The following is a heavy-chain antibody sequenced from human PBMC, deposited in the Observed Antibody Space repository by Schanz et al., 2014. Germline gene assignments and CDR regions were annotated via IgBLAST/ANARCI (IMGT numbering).Heavy chain of an antibody. V-gene: IGHV3-74*01. CDR1: GFTFSAYY. J-gene: IGHJ4*02. Sequence: EVHLVESGGGLVQPGGSLRLSCAASGFTFSAYYMDWVRQAPGKGLEWVSRINGDGSNTNYADSVKGRFTISRDNTKNSLFLQLNSLRADDTAVYYCVRDSFFAFDYWGQGTLVTVSS. CDR2: INGDGSNT. D-gene: IGHD3-3*01. CDR3: VRDSFFAFDY.